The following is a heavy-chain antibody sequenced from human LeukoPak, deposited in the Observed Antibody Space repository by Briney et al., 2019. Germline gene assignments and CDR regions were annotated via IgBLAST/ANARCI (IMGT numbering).Heavy chain of an antibody. CDR1: GGSISSGGYY. CDR3: ARDRRGYSGYAVES. CDR2: IYYSGST. D-gene: IGHD5-12*01. J-gene: IGHJ4*02. V-gene: IGHV4-31*03. Sequence: PSETLSLTCTVSGGSISSGGYYWSWLRQHPGKGLEWIGYIYYSGSTYYNPSLKSRVTISVDTSKNQFSLKLSSVTAADTAVYYCARDRRGYSGYAVESWGQGTLVTVSS.